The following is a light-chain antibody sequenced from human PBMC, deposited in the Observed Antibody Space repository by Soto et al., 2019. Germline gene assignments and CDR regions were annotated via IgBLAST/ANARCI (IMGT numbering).Light chain of an antibody. Sequence: EIVMTQSPATLSVSPGERVTLSCRASQSVSSNLAWYQQKPGQAPRLLIYGVSTRATGIPGRFSGSGSGTEFTLNISSLQSEDFAVYYCQQYNNWPPWTFGQGTKVEIK. J-gene: IGKJ1*01. CDR2: GVS. V-gene: IGKV3-15*01. CDR3: QQYNNWPPWT. CDR1: QSVSSN.